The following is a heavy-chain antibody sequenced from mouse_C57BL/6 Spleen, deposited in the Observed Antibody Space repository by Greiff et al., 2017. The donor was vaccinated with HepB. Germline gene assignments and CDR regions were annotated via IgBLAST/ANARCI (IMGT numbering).Heavy chain of an antibody. CDR3: ARGTNWALDY. D-gene: IGHD4-1*01. CDR2: IYPSDSET. CDR1: GYTFTSYW. V-gene: IGHV1-61*01. Sequence: QVQLQQPGAELVRPGSSVKLSCKASGYTFTSYWMDWVKQRPGQGIEWIGNIYPSDSETHYNQKFKNNATLTVDKSPSTAYMQLSSLTPEASAVYYCARGTNWALDYWGQGTTLTVSS. J-gene: IGHJ2*01.